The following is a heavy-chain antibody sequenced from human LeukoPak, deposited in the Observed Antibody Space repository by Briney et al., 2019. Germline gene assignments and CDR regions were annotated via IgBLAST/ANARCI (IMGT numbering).Heavy chain of an antibody. V-gene: IGHV3-21*01. CDR2: ISRRSRHV. CDR3: VRDLTGSGSTTAYLHH. J-gene: IGHJ1*01. CDR1: GFTFSDYS. Sequence: NPGGSLRLSCTASGFTFSDYSMNWVRQAPGKGLEWVSSISRRSRHVYYAGSVKGRFTISRDNAKNSLYLQMNSLRAEDMAVYFCVRDLTGSGSTTAYLHHWGQGTLVTVSS. D-gene: IGHD1-1*01.